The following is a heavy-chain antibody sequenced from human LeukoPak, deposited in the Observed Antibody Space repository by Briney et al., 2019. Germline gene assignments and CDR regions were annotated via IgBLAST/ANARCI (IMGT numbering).Heavy chain of an antibody. J-gene: IGHJ6*02. CDR3: ARDHLGGMDV. Sequence: PGGSLRLSCAASGFTFSSYWMHWVRQAPGKGLVWVSHINTDGSSTTYADSVKGRFTISRDNAKNSLYLQMKSLRAEDTAVYYCARDHLGGMDVWGQGTTVTVSS. V-gene: IGHV3-74*01. D-gene: IGHD3-16*01. CDR1: GFTFSSYW. CDR2: INTDGSST.